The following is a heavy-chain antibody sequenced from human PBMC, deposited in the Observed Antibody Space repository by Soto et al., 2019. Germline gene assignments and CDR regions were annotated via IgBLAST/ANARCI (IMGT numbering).Heavy chain of an antibody. J-gene: IGHJ6*02. CDR3: TSCSGSACNQKSGMPV. Sequence: EVHLVASGGGLIKPGGSLRLSCALSGFTFSSCTLNWVRQAPGKGLEWVSSISPSTSHIYYADSVKGRFTIARDNAKNFLFMQMTSLPAGDTVVYDCTSCSGSACNQKSGMPVWGHGPRVNVSS. CDR1: GFTFSSCT. CDR2: ISPSTSHI. D-gene: IGHD2-15*01. V-gene: IGHV3-21*01.